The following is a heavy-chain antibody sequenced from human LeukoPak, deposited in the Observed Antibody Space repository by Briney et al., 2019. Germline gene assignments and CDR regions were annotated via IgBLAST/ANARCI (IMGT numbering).Heavy chain of an antibody. Sequence: GGSLRLSCAASGFTFNSYAMTWVRQAPGKGLEWVANIKGDDSARHQADSVKGRFTISRDNAQNSVYLQMSSLRGEDTAIYYCARDVVGSLDYWGQGTLVTVSS. CDR1: GFTFNSYA. CDR3: ARDVVGSLDY. V-gene: IGHV3-7*01. CDR2: IKGDDSAR. J-gene: IGHJ4*02. D-gene: IGHD1-26*01.